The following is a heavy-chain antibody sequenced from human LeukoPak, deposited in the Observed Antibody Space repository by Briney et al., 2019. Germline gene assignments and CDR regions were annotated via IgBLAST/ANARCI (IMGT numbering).Heavy chain of an antibody. CDR2: IYYSGST. CDR1: GGSIRSYC. CDR3: ARTEYDYNNYAYYYGMDV. D-gene: IGHD4-4*01. Sequence: KPSETLSLTCTVSGGSIRSYCWSWIRQPPGKGLEWIGYIYYSGSTNYNPSLKSRVTISVDTSKNQFSLKLNSVTDTDTAMYYCARTEYDYNNYAYYYGMDVWGQGTTVTVSS. J-gene: IGHJ6*02. V-gene: IGHV4-59*08.